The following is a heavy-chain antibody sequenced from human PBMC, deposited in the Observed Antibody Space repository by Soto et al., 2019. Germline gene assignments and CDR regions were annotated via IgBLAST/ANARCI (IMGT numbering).Heavy chain of an antibody. CDR1: GYTFTGYY. CDR3: ASSPRDYGDYLTHYYYMDV. J-gene: IGHJ6*03. CDR2: INPNSGGT. D-gene: IGHD4-17*01. V-gene: IGHV1-2*04. Sequence: ASVKVSCKASGYTFTGYYMHWVRQAPGQGLEWMGWINPNSGGTNYAQKFQGWVTMTRDTSISTAYMELSRLRSDDTAVYYCASSPRDYGDYLTHYYYMDVWGKGTTVTVS.